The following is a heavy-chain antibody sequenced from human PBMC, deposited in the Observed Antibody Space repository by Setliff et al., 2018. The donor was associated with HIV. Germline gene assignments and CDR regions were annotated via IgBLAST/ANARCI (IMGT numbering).Heavy chain of an antibody. CDR2: IYYSGST. Sequence: SETLSLTCSVSGGSTASGGYYWSWIRQHPGKGLEYIGYIYYSGSTYYNPSLKSRVTMSIDTSTQQFFLNVTSVTAADTAVYYCAGFSYNFWVYRFDHWGQGALVTVSS. D-gene: IGHD3-3*01. V-gene: IGHV4-31*03. J-gene: IGHJ4*02. CDR1: GGSTASGGYY. CDR3: AGFSYNFWVYRFDH.